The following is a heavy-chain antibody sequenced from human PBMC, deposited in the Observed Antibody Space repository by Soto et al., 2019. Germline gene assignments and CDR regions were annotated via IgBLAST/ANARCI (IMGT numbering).Heavy chain of an antibody. CDR2: FDPEDGET. CDR3: ATSGGNWNRYREERDKFDY. Sequence: QVQLVQSGAEVKKPGASVKVSCKVSGYTLTELSMHWVRQAPGKGLEWMGGFDPEDGETIYAQKFQGRVTITEDTSTDTAYMELSSLRSEDTTVYYCATSGGNWNRYREERDKFDYWGQGTLVTVSS. V-gene: IGHV1-24*01. CDR1: GYTLTELS. J-gene: IGHJ4*02. D-gene: IGHD1-20*01.